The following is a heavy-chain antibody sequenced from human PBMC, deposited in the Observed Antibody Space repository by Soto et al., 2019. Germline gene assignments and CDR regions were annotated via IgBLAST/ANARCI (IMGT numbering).Heavy chain of an antibody. J-gene: IGHJ5*02. D-gene: IGHD6-6*01. Sequence: EVQLLESGGGLVQPGGSLRLSCAASGFTFSSYAMSWVRQAPGKGLEWVSAISGSVGSTYYADSVKGRFTISRDNSKNTLYLQMNSLSAEDKAVYYCAKGGSSSSWFDPWGQGTLVTVCS. CDR1: GFTFSSYA. CDR3: AKGGSSSSWFDP. V-gene: IGHV3-23*01. CDR2: ISGSVGST.